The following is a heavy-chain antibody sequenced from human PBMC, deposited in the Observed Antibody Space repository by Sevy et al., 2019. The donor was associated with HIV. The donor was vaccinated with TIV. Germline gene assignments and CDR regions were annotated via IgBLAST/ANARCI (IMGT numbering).Heavy chain of an antibody. J-gene: IGHJ4*02. CDR1: GYTFTSYG. V-gene: IGHV1-18*01. D-gene: IGHD2-2*01. CDR3: AREYCSSTICYPSYFDY. CDR2: MGAYNGNT. Sequence: ASVKVSCKASGYTFTSYGISWVRQAPGQGLEWMGWMGAYNGNTNYAQKLQGRVTMTTDTSTSTAYMELRGLRSDDTAVYYCAREYCSSTICYPSYFDYWGQGTLVTVSS.